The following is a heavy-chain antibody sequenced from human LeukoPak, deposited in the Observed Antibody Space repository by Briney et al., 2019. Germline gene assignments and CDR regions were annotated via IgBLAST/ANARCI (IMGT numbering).Heavy chain of an antibody. Sequence: GGSLRLSCAASGFTFSSYGMHWVRQAPGKGLEWVAVISYDGSNKYYADSVKGRFTISRDNSKNTLYLQMNSLRAEDTAVYYCAKGGWNYYDTAAAFDIWGQGTMVTVSS. CDR3: AKGGWNYYDTAAAFDI. CDR2: ISYDGSNK. J-gene: IGHJ3*02. D-gene: IGHD3-22*01. V-gene: IGHV3-30*18. CDR1: GFTFSSYG.